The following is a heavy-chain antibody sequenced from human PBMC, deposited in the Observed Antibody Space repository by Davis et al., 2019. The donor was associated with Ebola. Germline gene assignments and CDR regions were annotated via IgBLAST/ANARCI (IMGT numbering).Heavy chain of an antibody. CDR1: GYTFTSYD. J-gene: IGHJ6*02. D-gene: IGHD3-3*01. CDR3: ARDSIRFLVSACVV. CDR2: INPSGGST. V-gene: IGHV1-46*01. Sequence: ASVKVSCKASGYTFTSYDINWVRQATGQGLEWMGIINPSGGSTSYAQKFQGRVTMTRDTSTSTVYMELSSLRSEDTAVYYCARDSIRFLVSACVVWGQGTTVTVSS.